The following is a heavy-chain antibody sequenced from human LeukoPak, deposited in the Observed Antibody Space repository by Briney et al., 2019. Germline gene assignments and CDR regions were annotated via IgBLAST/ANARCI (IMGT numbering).Heavy chain of an antibody. CDR2: INHSGST. Sequence: SETLSLTCAVYGGSFSSYYWSWIRQPPGKGLEWIGEINHSGSTNYNPSLKSRVTISVDTSKNQFSLKLSSVTAADTAVYYCASTHSGSYSRDDAFDIWGQGTMVTVSS. J-gene: IGHJ3*02. D-gene: IGHD1-26*01. CDR1: GGSFSSYY. CDR3: ASTHSGSYSRDDAFDI. V-gene: IGHV4-34*01.